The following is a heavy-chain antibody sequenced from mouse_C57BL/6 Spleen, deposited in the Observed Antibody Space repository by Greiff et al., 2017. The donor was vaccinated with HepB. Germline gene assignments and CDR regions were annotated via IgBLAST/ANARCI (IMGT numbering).Heavy chain of an antibody. J-gene: IGHJ2*01. Sequence: QVQLKQPGAELVKPGASVKMSCKASGYTFTSYWITWVKQRPGQGLEWIGDIYPGSGSTNYNEKFKSKATLTVDTSSSTAYMQLSSLTSEDSAVYYCARLGDYGNYFDYWGQGTTLTVSS. CDR1: GYTFTSYW. CDR3: ARLGDYGNYFDY. CDR2: IYPGSGST. D-gene: IGHD2-1*01. V-gene: IGHV1-55*01.